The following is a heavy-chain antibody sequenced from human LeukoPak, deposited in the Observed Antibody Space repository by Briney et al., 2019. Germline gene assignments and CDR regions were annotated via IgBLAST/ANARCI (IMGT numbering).Heavy chain of an antibody. J-gene: IGHJ6*04. V-gene: IGHV3-30*01. D-gene: IGHD2-2*01. Sequence: SLSLSCAASGSTSSSYAMHWVRQAPGKGLGWVAAIPSDGRNKYYADSVHGPFTISRDESKNTRYLQMTNLRAEDTAVDHCARVLCRDIGVAPAENYYGMDGSGKGTSVT. CDR1: GSTSSSYA. CDR2: IPSDGRNK. CDR3: ARVLCRDIGVAPAENYYGMDG.